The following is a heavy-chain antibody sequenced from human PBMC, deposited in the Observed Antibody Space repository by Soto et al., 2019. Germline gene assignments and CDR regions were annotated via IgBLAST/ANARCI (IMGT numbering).Heavy chain of an antibody. Sequence: SSETLSLTCTVSGGSISSSSYYWGWIRQPPGKGLEWIGSIYYSGSTYYNPSLKSRVTISVDTSRNQFSLKLSSVTAADTAVYYCARRNPDNYDFWSGYYLGNYYYGMDVWGQGTTVTVSS. CDR2: IYYSGST. CDR3: ARRNPDNYDFWSGYYLGNYYYGMDV. J-gene: IGHJ6*02. CDR1: GGSISSSSYY. V-gene: IGHV4-39*01. D-gene: IGHD3-3*01.